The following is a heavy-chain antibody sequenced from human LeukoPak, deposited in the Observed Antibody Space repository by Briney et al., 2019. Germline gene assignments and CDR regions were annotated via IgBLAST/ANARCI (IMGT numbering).Heavy chain of an antibody. CDR2: INPNSGGT. CDR1: GYTFTDYY. CDR3: ARDEDRDGYNAFDY. V-gene: IGHV1-2*02. D-gene: IGHD5-24*01. Sequence: ASVKVSCKASGYTFTDYYMHWVRRAPGQGLEWMGWINPNSGGTSYAQNFQGRLTMTRDTSVTTAYMEVSSLRSDDTAVYYCARDEDRDGYNAFDYWGQGTLVTVSS. J-gene: IGHJ4*02.